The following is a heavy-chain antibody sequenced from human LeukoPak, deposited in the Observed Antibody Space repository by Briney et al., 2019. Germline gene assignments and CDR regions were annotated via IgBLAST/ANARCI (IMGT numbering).Heavy chain of an antibody. V-gene: IGHV3-23*01. CDR2: ISGSGGST. J-gene: IGHJ4*02. D-gene: IGHD6-19*01. Sequence: GGSLRLSCAASGFTFGSYAMSWVRQAPGKGLEGVSAISGSGGSTYYADSVKGRFTISRDNSKNTLYLQMNSLRAEDTAVYYCARTPYSSGYWGQGTLVTVSS. CDR1: GFTFGSYA. CDR3: ARTPYSSGY.